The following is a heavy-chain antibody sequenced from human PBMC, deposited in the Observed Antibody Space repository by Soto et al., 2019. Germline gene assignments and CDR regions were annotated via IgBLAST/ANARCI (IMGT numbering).Heavy chain of an antibody. CDR3: ASSGGRWLPKHPPRFNWYFDL. V-gene: IGHV1-69*01. Sequence: QVQLVQSGAEVKKPGSSVKVSCKASGGTFSSYAISWVRQAPGQGLEWMGGIIPIFGTANYAQKFQGRVTLTADESTSTAYMELSSMRSEDTAVYYCASSGGRWLPKHPPRFNWYFDLWGRGTLVTVSS. CDR1: GGTFSSYA. J-gene: IGHJ2*01. CDR2: IIPIFGTA. D-gene: IGHD1-26*01.